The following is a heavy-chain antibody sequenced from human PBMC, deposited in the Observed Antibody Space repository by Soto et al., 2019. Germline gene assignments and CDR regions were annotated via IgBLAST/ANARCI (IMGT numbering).Heavy chain of an antibody. CDR3: ARDSYYYGSGSHFDY. D-gene: IGHD3-10*01. V-gene: IGHV1-18*01. CDR1: GYTFTSYG. CDR2: ISAYNGNT. J-gene: IGHJ4*02. Sequence: GASVKVSCKASGYTFTSYGISWVRQAPGQGLEWMGWISAYNGNTNYAQKLQGRVTMTTDTSTSTAYMELRSLRSDDTAVYYCARDSYYYGSGSHFDYWGQGTLVTVSS.